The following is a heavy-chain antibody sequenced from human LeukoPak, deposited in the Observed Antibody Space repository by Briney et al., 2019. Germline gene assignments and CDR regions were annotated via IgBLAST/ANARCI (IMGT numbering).Heavy chain of an antibody. Sequence: SETLSLTCTVSNGSVRSYYWSWVRQSPGKGLEWIGYIYYSGSTNYNPSLKSRVTISIHTSRNQFSLMLSSVTAADTAMYYCARYYDRTGFDYWGQGTQVTVSS. J-gene: IGHJ4*02. D-gene: IGHD3-16*01. CDR2: IYYSGST. CDR3: ARYYDRTGFDY. V-gene: IGHV4-59*08. CDR1: NGSVRSYY.